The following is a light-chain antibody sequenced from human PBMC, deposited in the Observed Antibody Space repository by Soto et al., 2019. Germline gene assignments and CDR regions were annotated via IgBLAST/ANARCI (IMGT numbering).Light chain of an antibody. CDR2: EVT. J-gene: IGLJ3*02. Sequence: QSVLTQPASVSGSPGQSITISCSATSSDLIGYNYVSWYQQHPGKAPKLLIYEVTKRPSGFSNRFSGSASGNTASLTISGLQAEDEADYHCSSYTRSSTWVFGGGTKVTVL. CDR3: SSYTRSSTWV. CDR1: SSDLIGYNY. V-gene: IGLV2-14*01.